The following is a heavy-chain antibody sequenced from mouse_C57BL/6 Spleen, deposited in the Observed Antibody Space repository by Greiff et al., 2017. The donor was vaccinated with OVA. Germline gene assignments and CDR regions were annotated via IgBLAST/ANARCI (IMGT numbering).Heavy chain of an antibody. CDR3: ARSVDSSGFHYYAMDY. D-gene: IGHD3-2*02. Sequence: QVQLQQPGAELVKPGASVKLSCKASGYTFTSYWLHWVKQRPGRGLEWIGRIDPNSGGTKYNEKFKSKATLTVDKPSSTAYRQLSSLTSEDSAVYYCARSVDSSGFHYYAMDYWGQGTSGTVSS. CDR1: GYTFTSYW. CDR2: IDPNSGGT. J-gene: IGHJ4*01. V-gene: IGHV1-72*01.